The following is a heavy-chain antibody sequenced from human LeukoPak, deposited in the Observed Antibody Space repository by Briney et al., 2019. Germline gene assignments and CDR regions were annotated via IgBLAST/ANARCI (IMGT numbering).Heavy chain of an antibody. CDR2: INHSGST. V-gene: IGHV4-34*01. CDR1: GGSFSGYY. J-gene: IGHJ4*02. D-gene: IGHD1-26*01. Sequence: SETLSLTCAVYGGSFSGYYWSWIRQPPGKGLEWIGEINHSGSTNYNPSLKSRVTISVDTSKNQFSLKLSSVTAADTAVYYCARDLLGGSYLEYWGQGTLVTVSS. CDR3: ARDLLGGSYLEY.